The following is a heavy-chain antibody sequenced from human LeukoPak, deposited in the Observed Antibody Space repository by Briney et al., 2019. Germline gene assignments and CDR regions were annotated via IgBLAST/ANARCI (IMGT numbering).Heavy chain of an antibody. CDR2: INSDGNST. V-gene: IGHV3-74*01. J-gene: IGHJ6*04. D-gene: IGHD3-22*01. CDR1: GFTFSSYW. Sequence: GGSLRLSCAASGFTFSSYWMHWVRQAPGKGLVWVSRINSDGNSTRYADSVKGRFSISRDNAKNSLYLQMNSLRAEDTAVYYCARDPSPYYDSSGYYVWGKGTTVTVSS. CDR3: ARDPSPYYDSSGYYV.